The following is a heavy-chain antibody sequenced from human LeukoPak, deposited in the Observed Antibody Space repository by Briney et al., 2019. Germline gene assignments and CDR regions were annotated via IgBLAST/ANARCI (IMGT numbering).Heavy chain of an antibody. J-gene: IGHJ4*02. CDR3: AAESERWLVRS. CDR2: IYYSGSI. V-gene: IGHV4-59*03. CDR1: GGSISSYY. D-gene: IGHD6-19*01. Sequence: SETLSLTCTVSGGSISSYYWSWIRQPPGKGLEWVGQIYYSGSINYNPSLKSRVTISIDTSKNQFSLKLNSVTAADTAVYYCAAESERWLVRSWGQGTPVTVSS.